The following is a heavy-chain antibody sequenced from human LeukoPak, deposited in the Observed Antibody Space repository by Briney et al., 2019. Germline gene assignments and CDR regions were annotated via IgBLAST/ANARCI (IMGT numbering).Heavy chain of an antibody. J-gene: IGHJ3*02. CDR1: GYTFTSRA. CDR2: ISGYNYKT. D-gene: IGHD3-3*01. V-gene: IGHV1-18*01. CDR3: ARDHEGSPFWRDAFDI. Sequence: ASVKVSCKASGYTFTSRAINWVRQAPGQGLEWIGWISGYNYKTKYAQTFQGRVAMTIDTSTKTVSMELRILRSDDTAVYYCARDHEGSPFWRDAFDIWGQGTMVTVSS.